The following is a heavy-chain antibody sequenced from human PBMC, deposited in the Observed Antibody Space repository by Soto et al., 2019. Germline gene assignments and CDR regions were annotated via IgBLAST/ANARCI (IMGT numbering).Heavy chain of an antibody. CDR3: ARDGSYVRVLTTSLLSYNWFDP. CDR1: GFTFSSYW. Sequence: EVQLVESGGGFVQPGGSLRLSCAASGFTFSSYWMHWVRQAPGKGLVWVSRINSDGSSTSYADSVKGRFTISRDNAKNTLYLQMNSLRAEDTAVYYCARDGSYVRVLTTSLLSYNWFDPWGQGTLVTVSS. V-gene: IGHV3-74*01. J-gene: IGHJ5*02. D-gene: IGHD3-22*01. CDR2: INSDGSST.